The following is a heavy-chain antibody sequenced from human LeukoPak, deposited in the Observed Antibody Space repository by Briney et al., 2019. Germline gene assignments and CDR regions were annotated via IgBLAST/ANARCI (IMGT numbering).Heavy chain of an antibody. CDR3: AKRGQQLVFDD. V-gene: IGHV3-23*01. CDR1: GFTFSSYA. D-gene: IGHD6-13*01. Sequence: GGSQRLSCAASGFTFSSYAMSWVRQAPGKGLEWVSAISGSGGSTYYADSVKGRFTISRDNSKNTLYLQMNSLRAEHTAVYFCAKRGQQLVFDDWGQGTLVTVSS. J-gene: IGHJ5*02. CDR2: ISGSGGST.